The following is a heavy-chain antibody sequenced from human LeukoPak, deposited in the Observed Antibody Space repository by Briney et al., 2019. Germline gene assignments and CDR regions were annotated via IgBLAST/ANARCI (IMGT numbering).Heavy chain of an antibody. V-gene: IGHV3-73*01. Sequence: GGSLRLSCAASGFTFSVSAMYWVRQASGKGLEWVGRIRNKANNYATAYAASVRGRFTISREDSKNTAYLQMNSLKTEDTAVYYCTYTSSSGVVYWGQGTLVTVSS. CDR1: GFTFSVSA. D-gene: IGHD6-6*01. CDR2: IRNKANNYAT. J-gene: IGHJ4*02. CDR3: TYTSSSGVVY.